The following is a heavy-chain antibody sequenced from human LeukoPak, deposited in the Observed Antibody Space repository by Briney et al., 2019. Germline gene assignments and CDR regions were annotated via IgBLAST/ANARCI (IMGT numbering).Heavy chain of an antibody. Sequence: ASVKVSCKASGYTFTSYGISRVRQAPGQGLEWMGWISAYNGNTNYAQKLQGRVTMTRNTSISTAYMELSSLRSEDTAVYYCARGYSRRWYGGYYYMDVWGKGTTVTISS. J-gene: IGHJ6*03. CDR3: ARGYSRRWYGGYYYMDV. D-gene: IGHD6-13*01. V-gene: IGHV1-18*01. CDR2: ISAYNGNT. CDR1: GYTFTSYG.